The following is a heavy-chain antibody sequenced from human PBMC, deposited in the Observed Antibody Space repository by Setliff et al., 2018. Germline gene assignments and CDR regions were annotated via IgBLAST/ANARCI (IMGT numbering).Heavy chain of an antibody. V-gene: IGHV3-23*03. D-gene: IGHD1-7*01. CDR3: AKPQVELRWGFES. Sequence: PGGSLRLSCAASGFTFSTYAMSWVRQAPGKGLEWVSTIYSGDRNTFYTDSVKGRSTIFRDGSKNTLYLQMTSLRAEDTAVYYCAKPQVELRWGFESWGQGTPVTVSS. J-gene: IGHJ4*02. CDR1: GFTFSTYA. CDR2: IYSGDRNT.